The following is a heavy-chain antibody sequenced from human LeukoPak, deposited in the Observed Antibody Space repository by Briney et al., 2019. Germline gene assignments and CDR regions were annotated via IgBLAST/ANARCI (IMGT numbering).Heavy chain of an antibody. CDR1: SNSISSYY. CDR3: AARYSSSSAFDY. V-gene: IGHV4-59*01. J-gene: IGHJ4*02. CDR2: IYYSGST. D-gene: IGHD6-6*01. Sequence: SETLSLTCTVSSNSISSYYWSWIRQSPGKGLEWIGYIYYSGSTNYNPSLKSRVTISVDTSKNQFSLKLSSVTAADTAVYYCAARYSSSSAFDYWGQGTLVTVSS.